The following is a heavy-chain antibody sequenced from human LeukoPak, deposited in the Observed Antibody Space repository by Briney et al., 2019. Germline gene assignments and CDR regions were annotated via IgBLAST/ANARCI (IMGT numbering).Heavy chain of an antibody. CDR1: GFTFSSKG. J-gene: IGHJ6*02. Sequence: GGSLRLSCAASGFTFSSKGMSWVRQAPGKGLEWVSALDTTGAATYYADSVKGRLTISRDNSKNTLYLQMNGLRAEDTAVYYCAKGMATFYYYGMDVWGQGTTVTVSS. CDR3: AKGMATFYYYGMDV. V-gene: IGHV3-23*01. CDR2: LDTTGAAT. D-gene: IGHD5-24*01.